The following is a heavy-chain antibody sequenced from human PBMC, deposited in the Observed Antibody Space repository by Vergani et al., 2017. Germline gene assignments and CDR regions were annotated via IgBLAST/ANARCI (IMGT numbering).Heavy chain of an antibody. D-gene: IGHD3-22*01. CDR2: INHSGST. CDR1: GGSFSGYY. J-gene: IGHJ6*02. V-gene: IGHV4-34*01. CDR3: ARDYYDSSGYYYYYYGMDV. Sequence: QVQLQQWGAGLLKPSETLSLTCAVYGGSFSGYYWSWIRQPPGKGLEWIGEINHSGSTNYNPSLKSRVTISVDTSKNQFSLKLSSVTAADTAVYYCARDYYDSSGYYYYYYGMDVWGQGTTVTVS.